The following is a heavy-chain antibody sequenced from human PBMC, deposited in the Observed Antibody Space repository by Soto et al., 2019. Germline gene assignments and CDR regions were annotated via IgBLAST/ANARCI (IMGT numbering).Heavy chain of an antibody. J-gene: IGHJ5*02. CDR2: IYWDDDK. CDR1: GFSLSTSGVG. V-gene: IGHV2-5*02. Sequence: QITLKESGPTRVKPTQTLALTCNFSGFSLSTSGVGVGWIRQSPGKALEWLAVIYWDDDKRYSPSLRSRLTISKDTSKNLVVLLMTNMDPVDTGTYYCAHRRPWSSNWNSGWFDPWGQGTLVTVSS. D-gene: IGHD3-10*01. CDR3: AHRRPWSSNWNSGWFDP.